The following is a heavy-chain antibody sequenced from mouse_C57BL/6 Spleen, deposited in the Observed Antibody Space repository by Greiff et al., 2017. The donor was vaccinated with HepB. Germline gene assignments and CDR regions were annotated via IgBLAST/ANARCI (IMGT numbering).Heavy chain of an antibody. CDR3: ARGDFYYYGSGAMDY. J-gene: IGHJ4*01. Sequence: QVHVKQPGAELVKPGASVKLSCKASGYTFTSYWMHWVKQRPGRGLEWIGRIDPKSGGTKYNEKFKSKATLTVDKPSSTAYMQLSSLTSEDSAVYYCARGDFYYYGSGAMDYWGQGTSVTVSS. CDR2: IDPKSGGT. CDR1: GYTFTSYW. D-gene: IGHD1-1*01. V-gene: IGHV1-72*01.